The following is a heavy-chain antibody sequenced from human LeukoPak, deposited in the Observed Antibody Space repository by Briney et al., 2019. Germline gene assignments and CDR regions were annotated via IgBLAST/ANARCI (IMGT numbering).Heavy chain of an antibody. V-gene: IGHV3-30-3*01. CDR3: ARVVVAAPYYYYGMDV. Sequence: GGSLRLSCAASGFTFSSYAMHWVRQAPGKGLEWVAVISYDGSNKYYADYVKGRFTISRDNSKNTLYLQMNSLRAEDTAVYYCARVVVAAPYYYYGMDVWGQGTTVTVSS. CDR1: GFTFSSYA. CDR2: ISYDGSNK. J-gene: IGHJ6*02. D-gene: IGHD2-15*01.